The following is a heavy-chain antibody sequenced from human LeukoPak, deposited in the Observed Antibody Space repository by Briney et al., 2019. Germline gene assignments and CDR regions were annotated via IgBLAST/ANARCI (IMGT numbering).Heavy chain of an antibody. CDR3: AREHRYCSGDSCYSDAFDI. V-gene: IGHV4-59*01. J-gene: IGHJ3*02. Sequence: SETLSLTCTVSGGSFSSYYWSWIRQPPGRGLEWIGYVYYSGSTSYNPSLKSRVTITVDTSKNQFSLKLTSMTAADTAVYYCAREHRYCSGDSCYSDAFDIWGQGTMVTASS. CDR1: GGSFSSYY. D-gene: IGHD2-15*01. CDR2: VYYSGST.